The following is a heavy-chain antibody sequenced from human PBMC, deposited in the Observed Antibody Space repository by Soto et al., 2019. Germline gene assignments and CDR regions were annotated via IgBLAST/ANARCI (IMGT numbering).Heavy chain of an antibody. CDR1: GYTFTNYG. D-gene: IGHD1-26*01. J-gene: IGHJ4*02. CDR2: VSAYNRNT. V-gene: IGHV1-18*04. Sequence: QVRLVQSGLEVKKPGASVRLSCKTSGYTFTNYGVTWVRQAPGQGLEWMGWVSAYNRNTNYAQKFEDRVIMTTDTSTSTAYLELRNPKSDDTDVYYCARERQWEPLLYWGEGTLVTVS. CDR3: ARERQWEPLLY.